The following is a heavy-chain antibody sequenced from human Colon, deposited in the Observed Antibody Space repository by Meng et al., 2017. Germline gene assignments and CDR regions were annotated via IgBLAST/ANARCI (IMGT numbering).Heavy chain of an antibody. Sequence: QGELQESGPGQVKPSLTPALTLNVSGGSISSGDYSWGGMRQTPGKGLEWIGYIYYSGSTYYNPSLKSRVTISVDTSKNQFSLKLSSVTAADTAVYYCARGYYDSSGYGYWYFDLWGRGTLVTVSS. V-gene: IGHV4-30-4*01. CDR3: ARGYYDSSGYGYWYFDL. CDR2: IYYSGST. J-gene: IGHJ2*01. CDR1: GGSISSGDYS. D-gene: IGHD3-22*01.